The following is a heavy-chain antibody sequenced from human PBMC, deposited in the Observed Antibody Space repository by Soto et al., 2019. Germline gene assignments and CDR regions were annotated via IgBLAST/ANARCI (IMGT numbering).Heavy chain of an antibody. V-gene: IGHV1-3*01. D-gene: IGHD3-9*01. J-gene: IGHJ4*02. Sequence: ASVKVSCKASGYTFTSYAMHWVRQAPGQRLEWMGWINAGNGNTKYSQRFQGRVTITRDTSASTAYMELSSLRSEDTAVYYCATNLRHFDWHLGWGPGTLVTLSS. CDR3: ATNLRHFDWHLG. CDR1: GYTFTSYA. CDR2: INAGNGNT.